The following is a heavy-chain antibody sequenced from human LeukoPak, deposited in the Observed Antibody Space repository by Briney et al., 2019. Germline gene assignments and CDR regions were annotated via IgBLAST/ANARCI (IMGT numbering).Heavy chain of an antibody. J-gene: IGHJ6*03. CDR3: ARGGRYYGSGSYYGINYYYYMDV. D-gene: IGHD3-10*01. V-gene: IGHV4-34*01. Sequence: SETLSLTCAVYGGSFSGYYWSWIRQPPGKGLEWIGEINHSGSTNYNPSLKSRVTISVDTSKNQFSLKLSSVTAADTAVYYCARGGRYYGSGSYYGINYYYYMDVWGKGTPVTVSS. CDR1: GGSFSGYY. CDR2: INHSGST.